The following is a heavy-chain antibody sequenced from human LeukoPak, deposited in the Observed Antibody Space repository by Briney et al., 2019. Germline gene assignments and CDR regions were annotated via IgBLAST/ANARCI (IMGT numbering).Heavy chain of an antibody. CDR3: ARPIVVVPANSRDWFDP. V-gene: IGHV4-39*07. Sequence: SETLSLTCTVSGGSISSSSYSWGLIRQSPGKGLEWIGSISYSGTTYYNPSLRSRVSISLDTSKNQFSLKLSSVTAADTAVYYCARPIVVVPANSRDWFDPWGQGTLVTVSS. CDR2: ISYSGTT. J-gene: IGHJ5*02. CDR1: GGSISSSSYS. D-gene: IGHD2-2*01.